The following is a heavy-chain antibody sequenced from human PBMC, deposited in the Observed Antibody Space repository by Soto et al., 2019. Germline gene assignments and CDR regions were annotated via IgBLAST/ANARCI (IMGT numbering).Heavy chain of an antibody. CDR3: ARLEISAEAFDI. V-gene: IGHV4-39*01. Sequence: SETLSLTCTVSAGSITSSRYYWGWIRQPPGKGLEWIGNINYRGSTSYNPSLKSRVTISRDTSKNQFSLELSSVTAADTAVYYCARLEISAEAFDIWGQGTMVTVSS. CDR1: AGSITSSRYY. CDR2: INYRGST. J-gene: IGHJ3*02.